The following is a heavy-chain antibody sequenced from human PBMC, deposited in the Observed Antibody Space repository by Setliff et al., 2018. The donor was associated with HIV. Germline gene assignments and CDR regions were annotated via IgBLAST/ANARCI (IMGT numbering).Heavy chain of an antibody. V-gene: IGHV3-9*01. Sequence: PGGSLRLSCVASGFTLDEYAMYWVRQRPGKGLELVSSISWNRGTIGYADSVKGRFTISRDDAKNSLYLQMNSLRPEDSALYYCAKGTGGGTYVSNYYYMDVWGKGTTVTVSS. CDR3: AKGTGGGTYVSNYYYMDV. J-gene: IGHJ6*03. D-gene: IGHD1-26*01. CDR2: ISWNRGTI. CDR1: GFTLDEYA.